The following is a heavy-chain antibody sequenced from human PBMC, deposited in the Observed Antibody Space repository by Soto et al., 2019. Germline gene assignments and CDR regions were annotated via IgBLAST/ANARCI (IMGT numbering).Heavy chain of an antibody. J-gene: IGHJ4*02. CDR2: VHPDGDDT. D-gene: IGHD3-9*01. V-gene: IGHV1-46*01. CDR3: AREALTGYRDFDY. CDR1: GYDFTTYF. Sequence: GASVKVSCKASGYDFTTYFMHWVRQAPGQGLEWMGMVHPDGDDTSYAQSFQGRVTMTRDTAANTLYMQLSGIRSDDTAVYYCAREALTGYRDFDYWGQGTLVTVSS.